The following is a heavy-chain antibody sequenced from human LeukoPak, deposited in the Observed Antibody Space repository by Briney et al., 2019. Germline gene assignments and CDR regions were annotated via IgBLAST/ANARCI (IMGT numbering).Heavy chain of an antibody. D-gene: IGHD6-19*01. Sequence: PGGSLRLSCAASGFTFSSYAMHWVRQAPGKGLEWVAVISYDGSNKYYADSVKGRFTISRDNSKNTLYLQMNSLRAEDTAVYYCARSIGYSSGWYAYWGQGTPVTVSS. CDR2: ISYDGSNK. V-gene: IGHV3-30*04. J-gene: IGHJ4*02. CDR3: ARSIGYSSGWYAY. CDR1: GFTFSSYA.